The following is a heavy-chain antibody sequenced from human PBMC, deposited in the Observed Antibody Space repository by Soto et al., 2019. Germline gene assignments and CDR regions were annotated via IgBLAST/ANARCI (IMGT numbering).Heavy chain of an antibody. Sequence: GGSLRLSCAASGFTFSSYAMSWVRQAPGKGLEWVSAISGSGNSPYYADSVKGRFTISRDNSRNTLYLQMSSLRAEDAAVYYCAKEYYFDTSGYFPFDYWGQGTLVTVSS. CDR1: GFTFSSYA. V-gene: IGHV3-23*01. D-gene: IGHD3-22*01. J-gene: IGHJ4*02. CDR3: AKEYYFDTSGYFPFDY. CDR2: ISGSGNSP.